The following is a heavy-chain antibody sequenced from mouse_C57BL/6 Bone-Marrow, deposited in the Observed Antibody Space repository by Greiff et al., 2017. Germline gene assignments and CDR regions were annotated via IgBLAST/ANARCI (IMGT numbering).Heavy chain of an antibody. CDR2: IDPENGDT. Sequence: EVQLQQSGAELVRPGASVKLSCTASGFNIKDDYMHWVKQRPEQGLEWIGWIDPENGDTEYASKFQGKATITADTSSNTAYLQLSSLTSEDTAVYYCTRAYYYRFDYWGQGTTLTVSS. V-gene: IGHV14-4*01. CDR3: TRAYYYRFDY. J-gene: IGHJ2*01. CDR1: GFNIKDDY. D-gene: IGHD1-1*02.